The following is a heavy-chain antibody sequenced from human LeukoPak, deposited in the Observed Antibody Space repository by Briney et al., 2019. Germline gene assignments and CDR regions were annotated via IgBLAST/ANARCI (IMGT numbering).Heavy chain of an antibody. CDR1: GGSISSYY. CDR2: IYYSGST. J-gene: IGHJ5*02. D-gene: IGHD2-2*01. CDR3: ARVNIVVVPAAINWFDP. Sequence: SETLSLTCAVSGGSISSYYWSWIRQPPGKGLEWIGYIYYSGSTNYNPSLKSRVTISVDTSKNQFSLKLSSVTAADTAVYYCARVNIVVVPAAINWFDPWGQGTLVTVSS. V-gene: IGHV4-59*01.